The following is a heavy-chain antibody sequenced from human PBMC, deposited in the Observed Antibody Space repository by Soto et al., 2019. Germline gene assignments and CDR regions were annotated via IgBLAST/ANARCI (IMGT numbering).Heavy chain of an antibody. Sequence: SETLSLTCTVSGGSISSYYWSWIRQPPGKGLEWIGYIYYSGSTNYNPSLKSRVTISVDTSKNQFSLKLSSVTAADTAVYYCASHVVDAYYYYGMDVWGQGTTVTSP. V-gene: IGHV4-59*01. CDR3: ASHVVDAYYYYGMDV. D-gene: IGHD2-15*01. J-gene: IGHJ6*02. CDR2: IYYSGST. CDR1: GGSISSYY.